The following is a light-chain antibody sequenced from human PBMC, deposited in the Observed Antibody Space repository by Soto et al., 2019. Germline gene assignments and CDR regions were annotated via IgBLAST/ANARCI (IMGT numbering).Light chain of an antibody. Sequence: DIQLIQSPSSLSASVGDRVTITCRANEKMTRYLNWYQQKPGEAPKLLIYDASALPRGVPSRFSGSGSGTKFTLTIASLQPDDFATYYCQQYETFSGTFGPGTKVEI. CDR2: DAS. J-gene: IGKJ1*01. CDR1: EKMTRY. CDR3: QQYETFSGT. V-gene: IGKV1-5*01.